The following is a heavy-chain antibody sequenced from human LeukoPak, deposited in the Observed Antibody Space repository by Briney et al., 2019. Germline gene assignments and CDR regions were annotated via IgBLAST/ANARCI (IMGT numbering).Heavy chain of an antibody. V-gene: IGHV3-23*01. J-gene: IGHJ6*02. CDR3: AKDHYPAIVPNYYFGLDV. CDR2: ISSSAATK. Sequence: GGSLRLSCAASGITFSSYALSWVRQAPRKGLEWVSTISSSAATKYYADSVKGRFTIFRDNSKNTLYLQMNSLRAEDTAVYFCAKDHYPAIVPNYYFGLDVWGQGTTVTVSS. CDR1: GITFSSYA. D-gene: IGHD2/OR15-2a*01.